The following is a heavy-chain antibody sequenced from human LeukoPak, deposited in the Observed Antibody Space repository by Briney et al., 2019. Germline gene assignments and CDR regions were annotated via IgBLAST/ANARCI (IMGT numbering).Heavy chain of an antibody. Sequence: GASVKVSCKASGYTFTGYYMHWVRQAPGQGLEWMGWINPNSGGTNYAQKFQGRVTMTRDTSISTAYMELSRLRSDDTAVYYCARERGGYYYDSSGYYPYWGQGTLVTVSS. CDR3: ARERGGYYYDSSGYYPY. V-gene: IGHV1-2*02. D-gene: IGHD3-22*01. CDR2: INPNSGGT. CDR1: GYTFTGYY. J-gene: IGHJ4*02.